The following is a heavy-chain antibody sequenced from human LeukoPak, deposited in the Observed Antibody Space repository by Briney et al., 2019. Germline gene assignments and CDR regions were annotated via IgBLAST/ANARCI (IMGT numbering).Heavy chain of an antibody. V-gene: IGHV3-48*01. J-gene: IGHJ4*02. CDR2: ISSSSSTI. D-gene: IGHD6-13*01. CDR1: GFTFSSYS. CDR3: AKEGTGYSSSWYTKTLDY. Sequence: GGSLRLSCAASGFTFSSYSMNWVRQAPGKGLEWVSYISSSSSTIYYADSVKGRFTISRDNAKNSLYLQMNSLRAEDTAVYYCAKEGTGYSSSWYTKTLDYWGQGTLVTVSS.